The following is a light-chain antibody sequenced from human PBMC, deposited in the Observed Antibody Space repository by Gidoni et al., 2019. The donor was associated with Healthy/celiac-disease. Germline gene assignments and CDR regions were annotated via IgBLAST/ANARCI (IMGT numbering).Light chain of an antibody. CDR3: QQSYSTPWT. V-gene: IGKV1-39*01. J-gene: IGKJ1*01. CDR1: QSIRSY. CDR2: AAS. Sequence: DIQMTQSPSSLSASVGDRVTITCRASQSIRSYLNWYPQKPGKAPKLLIYAASSLQSGGPSRFSGSGSGTDFTLTVSSLQPEDFATYYCQQSYSTPWTVGQGTKVKSK.